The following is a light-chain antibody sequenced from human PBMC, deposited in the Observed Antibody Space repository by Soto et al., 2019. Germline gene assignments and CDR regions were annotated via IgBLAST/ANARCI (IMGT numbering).Light chain of an antibody. Sequence: EIVLTQSPATLSLSPGERATLSCRASQSVSSYLAWYQQKPGQPPRRLIYDASNRATGIPDRFSGSGSGTDFTLTISRLEPEDFAVYYCQQYGSSPRTFGQGTKVDIK. CDR1: QSVSSY. CDR2: DAS. V-gene: IGKV3-20*01. CDR3: QQYGSSPRT. J-gene: IGKJ1*01.